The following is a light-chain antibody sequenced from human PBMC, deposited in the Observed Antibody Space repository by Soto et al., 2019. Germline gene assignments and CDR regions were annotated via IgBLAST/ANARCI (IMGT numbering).Light chain of an antibody. V-gene: IGKV1-5*03. CDR2: DGS. CDR3: QQYDTYPRT. CDR1: QSVSNW. J-gene: IGKJ1*01. Sequence: DIQMTQSPSALSASVGDRVTITCRASQSVSNWLAWYRQKPGEAPNLLIYDGSTLERGVPSRFSGSGSGTEFTLTINSLQPDDFATFYCQQYDTYPRTFGQGTKVEVK.